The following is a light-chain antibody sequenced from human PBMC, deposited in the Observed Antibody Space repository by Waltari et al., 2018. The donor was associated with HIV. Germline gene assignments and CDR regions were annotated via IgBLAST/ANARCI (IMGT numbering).Light chain of an antibody. CDR2: TFS. V-gene: IGKV2-40*01. Sequence: DIVMTQTPLSLPVTPGEPASISCRSSQSLLDSDDGNTYLDWYLQKPGQSPQLLLSTFSYRASGVPDRFSGSGSGTDFTLKISRVEAEDVGVYYCMQRIEFPYTFGRGTKLEIK. J-gene: IGKJ2*01. CDR1: QSLLDSDDGNTY. CDR3: MQRIEFPYT.